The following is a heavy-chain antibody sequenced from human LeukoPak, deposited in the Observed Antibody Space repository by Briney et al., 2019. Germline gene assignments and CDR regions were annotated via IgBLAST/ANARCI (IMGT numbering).Heavy chain of an antibody. Sequence: PSETLSLTCIVSGGSVSSGSYYWSWIRQPPGKGLEWIGYIYYNANTNSNPSLKSRVTISLDTSKNQFSLRLSSVTAADTAVYYCATLVVAASPFYYYGIDVWGQGTTVTVSS. D-gene: IGHD2-15*01. CDR1: GGSVSSGSYY. V-gene: IGHV4-61*01. CDR3: ATLVVAASPFYYYGIDV. J-gene: IGHJ6*02. CDR2: IYYNANT.